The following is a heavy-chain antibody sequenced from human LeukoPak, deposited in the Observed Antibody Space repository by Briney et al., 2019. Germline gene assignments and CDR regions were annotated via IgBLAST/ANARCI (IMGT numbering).Heavy chain of an antibody. CDR2: ISGTGGGT. CDR1: GFTFSNYA. V-gene: IGHV3-23*01. J-gene: IGHJ4*02. Sequence: GGSLRLSCAASGFTFSNYAMNWVRQAPGKGLEWVSLISGTGGGTYYADSVKGRFTISRDNSKNTLYVQMNNLRADDTAVYYCARATTVTVFDYWGQGTLVTVSS. D-gene: IGHD4-17*01. CDR3: ARATTVTVFDY.